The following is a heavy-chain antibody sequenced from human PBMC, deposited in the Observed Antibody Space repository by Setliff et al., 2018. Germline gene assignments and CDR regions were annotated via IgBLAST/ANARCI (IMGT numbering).Heavy chain of an antibody. D-gene: IGHD3-3*01. CDR1: GFTFSSYS. V-gene: IGHV3-48*01. CDR3: AKDFWSGYVSYLDP. Sequence: SGGSLRLSCAASGFTFSSYSMNWVRQAPEKGLEWVSYISSSSSTIYYADSVKGRFTISRDNAKNSLYLQMSDLRAEDTAVYYCAKDFWSGYVSYLDPWGQGTLVTVSS. J-gene: IGHJ5*02. CDR2: ISSSSSTI.